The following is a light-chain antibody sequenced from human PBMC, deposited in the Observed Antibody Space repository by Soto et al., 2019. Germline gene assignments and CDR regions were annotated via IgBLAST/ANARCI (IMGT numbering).Light chain of an antibody. CDR1: QDISEY. CDR2: AAS. CDR3: QQYDSLPLT. V-gene: IGKV1-33*01. Sequence: DIQMTQSPSSLSASVGDRVTITCQASQDISEYLSWCQQKPGKAPKLLIFAASNLETGVPARFSASGSGTDFTLTISSLQPEDIATYYCQQYDSLPLTFGGGTMVDI. J-gene: IGKJ4*01.